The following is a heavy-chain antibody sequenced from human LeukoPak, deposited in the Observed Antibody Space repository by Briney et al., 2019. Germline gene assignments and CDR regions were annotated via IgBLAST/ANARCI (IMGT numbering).Heavy chain of an antibody. J-gene: IGHJ4*02. CDR1: GGSISSYY. V-gene: IGHV4-59*08. CDR3: ARDKTYSSGWYPFDY. D-gene: IGHD6-19*01. Sequence: PSETLSLTCTVSGGSISSYYCSWIRQPPGKGLEWIGYMYYSVRTNYNPSLKSRVNISVDTSKNQFSLKLSPVTAADTAVYYCARDKTYSSGWYPFDYWGQGTLVTVSS. CDR2: MYYSVRT.